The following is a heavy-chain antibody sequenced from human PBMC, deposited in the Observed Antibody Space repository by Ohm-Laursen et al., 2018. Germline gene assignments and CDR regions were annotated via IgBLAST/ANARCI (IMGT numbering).Heavy chain of an antibody. CDR3: ATSVKIAATGTIYFRH. J-gene: IGHJ1*01. D-gene: IGHD6-13*01. CDR2: MNPNSGNT. Sequence: ASVKVSCKASGYTFTSYDINWVRQATGQGLEWMGWMNPNSGNTGYAQKFQGRVTMTRDTSISTAYMELSRLTSDDTAVYYCATSVKIAATGTIYFRHWGQGTLVTVSS. V-gene: IGHV1-8*01. CDR1: GYTFTSYD.